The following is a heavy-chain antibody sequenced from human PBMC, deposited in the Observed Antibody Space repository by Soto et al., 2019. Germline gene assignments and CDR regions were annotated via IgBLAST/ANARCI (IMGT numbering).Heavy chain of an antibody. D-gene: IGHD2-15*01. V-gene: IGHV4-59*01. CDR2: IFQTGNA. J-gene: IGHJ4*01. Sequence: PSETLSLTSPVSGGCMRNVYWNWIRHPPGETLEXIGFIFQTGNAHLNLSLTSRVTISIDMSKSQFSLSLDSVTDADTAVYFWARAHAPTLPFDYWGLGTLVTVSS. CDR3: ARAHAPTLPFDY. CDR1: GGCMRNVY.